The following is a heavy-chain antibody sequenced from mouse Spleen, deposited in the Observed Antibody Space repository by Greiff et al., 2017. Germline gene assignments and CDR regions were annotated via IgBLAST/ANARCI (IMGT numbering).Heavy chain of an antibody. CDR2: IHPNSGST. D-gene: IGHD2-10*02. CDR1: GYTFTSYW. V-gene: IGHV1-64*01. CDR3: ARGEYGNLDY. Sequence: VQLQQPGAELVKPGASVKLSCEASGYTFTSYWMHWVQQRPGQGLEWIGIIHPNSGSTNYNEKFKSKATLTVDKSSSTAYMQLSGLTSEDSAVYYCARGEYGNLDYWGQGTTLTVSS. J-gene: IGHJ2*01.